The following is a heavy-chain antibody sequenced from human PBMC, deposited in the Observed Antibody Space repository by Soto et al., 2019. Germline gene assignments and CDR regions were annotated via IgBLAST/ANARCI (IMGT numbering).Heavy chain of an antibody. CDR1: GGSISSGGYS. D-gene: IGHD3-10*01. CDR2: IYHSGST. J-gene: IGHJ4*02. Sequence: QLQLQESGSGLVKPSQTLSLTCAVSGGSISSGGYSWSWIRQPPGKGLEWIGYIYHSGSTYYNPSRKSRVTISVDRSTNQFSLKLSSVTAADTAVYYCAMSITMVRGVFDYWGQGTLVTVSS. V-gene: IGHV4-30-2*01. CDR3: AMSITMVRGVFDY.